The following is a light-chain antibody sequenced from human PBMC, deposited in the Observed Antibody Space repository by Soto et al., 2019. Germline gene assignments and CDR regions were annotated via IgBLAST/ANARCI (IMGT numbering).Light chain of an antibody. CDR1: QSVSIKD. J-gene: IGKJ2*01. V-gene: IGKV3-20*01. CDR2: GSS. CDR3: QHYGSSPPDT. Sequence: ENVLTQSPGTLSLSPGERATLSCRASQSVSIKDVAWYRQKPGQAPSLLIYGSSKRAAGVPDRFSATGSGTDFSLTISRLQPEDSAVYYCQHYGSSPPDTFGQGTKLEIK.